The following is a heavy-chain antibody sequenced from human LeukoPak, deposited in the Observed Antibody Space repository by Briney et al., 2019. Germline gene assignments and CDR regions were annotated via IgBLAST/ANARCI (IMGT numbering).Heavy chain of an antibody. Sequence: PGGSLTLSCAASGFTLNSDWMHWVRQGPGKGLLWLSRVNPDGSITGYADSVKGRFTISRDIAKNTLYLQLNSLRAEDTAVYYCARESSPAGLGNWGQGTLVTVST. CDR1: GFTLNSDW. CDR3: ARESSPAGLGN. V-gene: IGHV3-74*01. J-gene: IGHJ4*01. D-gene: IGHD2-2*01. CDR2: VNPDGSIT.